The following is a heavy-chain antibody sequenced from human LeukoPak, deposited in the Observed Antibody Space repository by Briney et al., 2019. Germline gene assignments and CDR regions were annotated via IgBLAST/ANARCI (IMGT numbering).Heavy chain of an antibody. CDR2: IKSKTDGGTT. CDR1: GFTFSNAW. CDR3: TKNGRGVIYWFDP. Sequence: PGGSLRLSCAASGFTFSNAWMSWVRQAPGKGLEWVGRIKSKTDGGTTDYAAPVKGRFTISRDDSKNTLYLQMNSLKTEDTAAYYCTKNGRGVIYWFDPWGQGTLVTVSS. D-gene: IGHD3-10*01. J-gene: IGHJ5*02. V-gene: IGHV3-15*01.